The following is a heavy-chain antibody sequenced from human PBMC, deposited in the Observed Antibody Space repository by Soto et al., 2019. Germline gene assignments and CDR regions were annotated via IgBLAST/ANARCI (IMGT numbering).Heavy chain of an antibody. CDR3: ARDSGGNSGDY. CDR2: ISSSSSYI. Sequence: VGSLRLSCAASGVTFSSYSMNWVRQAPGKGLEWVSSISSSSSYIYYADSVKGRFTISRDNAKNSLYLQMNSLRAEDTAVYYCARDSGGNSGDYWGQGTLVTVSS. CDR1: GVTFSSYS. D-gene: IGHD2-21*02. J-gene: IGHJ4*02. V-gene: IGHV3-21*01.